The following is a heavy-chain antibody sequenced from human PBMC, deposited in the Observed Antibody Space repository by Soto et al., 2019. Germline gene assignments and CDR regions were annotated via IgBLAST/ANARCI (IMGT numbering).Heavy chain of an antibody. V-gene: IGHV4-61*02. D-gene: IGHD3-16*01. CDR3: ARDDYKDGGNNWFDP. CDR1: GGSISSGSSY. J-gene: IGHJ5*02. Sequence: QVQLQESGPGLVKPSQTLSLTCTVSGGSISSGSSYWSWIRQPAGKGLEWIGRMYTKERTNYNLSFKSRVTMSVDTSKNQFSLKLNAVTAADTAVYYCARDDYKDGGNNWFDPWGQGTLVTVSS. CDR2: MYTKERT.